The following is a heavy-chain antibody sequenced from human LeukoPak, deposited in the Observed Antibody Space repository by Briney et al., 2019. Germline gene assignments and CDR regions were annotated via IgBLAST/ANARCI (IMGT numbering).Heavy chain of an antibody. D-gene: IGHD6-13*01. V-gene: IGHV3-21*01. J-gene: IGHJ5*02. Sequence: GSLRLSCAASGFTFSSYSMNWVRPAPGKGLEWVSSISSSSSYIYYADSVKGRFTISRDNAKNSLYLQMNSLRAEDTAVYYCASSGSSSWLNWFDPWGQGTLVTVSS. CDR3: ASSGSSSWLNWFDP. CDR1: GFTFSSYS. CDR2: ISSSSSYI.